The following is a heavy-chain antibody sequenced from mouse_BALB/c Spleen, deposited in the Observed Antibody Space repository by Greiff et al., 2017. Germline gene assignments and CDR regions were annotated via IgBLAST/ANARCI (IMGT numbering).Heavy chain of an antibody. CDR1: GFTFSSFG. CDR3: ARYLFAY. Sequence: DVMLVESGGGLVQPGGSRKLSCAASGFTFSSFGMHWVRQAPEKGLEWVAYISSGSSTIYYADTVKGRFTISRDNPKNTLFLQMTSLRSEDTAMYYCARYLFAYWGQGTLVTVSA. D-gene: IGHD5-1*01. V-gene: IGHV5-17*02. J-gene: IGHJ3*01. CDR2: ISSGSSTI.